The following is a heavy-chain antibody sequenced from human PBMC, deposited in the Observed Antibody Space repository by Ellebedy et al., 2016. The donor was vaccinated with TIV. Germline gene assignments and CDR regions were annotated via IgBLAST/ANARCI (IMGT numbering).Heavy chain of an antibody. V-gene: IGHV5-51*01. Sequence: GESLKISCKGSGYSFTSYWIAWVRQMPGKGLEWMGIIYPVDSDTNYSPSFQGHVTISADKSTSTAYVQWSSLKASDTAMYYCALGGCSSTSCFGSQYYYGMDVWGQGTTVTVSS. J-gene: IGHJ6*02. D-gene: IGHD2-2*01. CDR3: ALGGCSSTSCFGSQYYYGMDV. CDR2: IYPVDSDT. CDR1: GYSFTSYW.